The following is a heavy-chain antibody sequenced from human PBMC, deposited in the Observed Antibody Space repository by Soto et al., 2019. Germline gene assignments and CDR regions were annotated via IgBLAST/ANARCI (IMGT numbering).Heavy chain of an antibody. CDR3: ARGSSSWKGWFDP. CDR2: IIPIFGTA. Sequence: SVKVSCKASGGTFSSYAISWVRQAPGQGLEWMGGIIPIFGTANYAQKFQGRVTITADKSTSTAYMELSSLRSEDTAVYYCARGSSSWKGWFDPWGQGTLVTVSS. V-gene: IGHV1-69*06. CDR1: GGTFSSYA. D-gene: IGHD6-13*01. J-gene: IGHJ5*02.